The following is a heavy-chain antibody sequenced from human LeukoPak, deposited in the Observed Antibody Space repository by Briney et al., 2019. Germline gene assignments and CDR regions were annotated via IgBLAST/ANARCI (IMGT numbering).Heavy chain of an antibody. CDR3: ARLGRLDSSSWYGLPDY. D-gene: IGHD6-13*01. CDR1: GYSFTSYW. CDR2: IYPGDSDT. Sequence: GESLKISCKGSGYSFTSYWIGWVRQMPGKGLEWMGIIYPGDSDTRYSPSFQGQVTISADKSISTAYLQWSSLKASDTAMYYCARLGRLDSSSWYGLPDYWGQGTLVTVSS. V-gene: IGHV5-51*01. J-gene: IGHJ4*02.